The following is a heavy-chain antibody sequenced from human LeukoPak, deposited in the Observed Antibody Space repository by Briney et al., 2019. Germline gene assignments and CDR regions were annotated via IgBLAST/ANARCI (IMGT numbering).Heavy chain of an antibody. CDR2: IYYSGST. J-gene: IGHJ4*02. CDR3: ARWDLEWPTPTGIDY. D-gene: IGHD1-26*01. V-gene: IGHV4-39*07. CDR1: GGSISSSSYY. Sequence: ASETLSVTCTVPGGSISSSSYYWGWIRQPPGKGLEWIGSIYYSGSTYYNPSLRSRVTVSVDTSKNQFSLKLSSVTAADTAVYYCARWDLEWPTPTGIDYWGQGTLVTVSS.